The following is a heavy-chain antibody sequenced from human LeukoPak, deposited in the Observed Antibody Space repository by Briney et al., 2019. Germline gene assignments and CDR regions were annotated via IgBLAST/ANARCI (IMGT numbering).Heavy chain of an antibody. J-gene: IGHJ6*03. D-gene: IGHD5-18*01. CDR3: ARVVPMVKGVNYYYYYMDV. Sequence: ASVKVSCKASGYTFTSYGISLVRQAPGQGLEWMGWISAYNGNTNYAQKLQGRVTMTTDTSTSTAYMELRSLRSDDTAVYYCARVVPMVKGVNYYYYYMDVCGKGTTVTVSS. V-gene: IGHV1-18*01. CDR2: ISAYNGNT. CDR1: GYTFTSYG.